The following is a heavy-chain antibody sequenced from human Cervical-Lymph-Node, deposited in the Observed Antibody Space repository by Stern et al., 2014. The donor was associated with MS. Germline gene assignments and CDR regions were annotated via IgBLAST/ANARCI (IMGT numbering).Heavy chain of an antibody. Sequence: EVQLEESGGGLMQPGGSLRLSCVASGFAFSRFDIHWVRQVAGRRLEWVSSIGTSGDTYYPDSVKGRFTISRENAKNSVYLQMNSLRAGDTAVYFCARAPRKSYDGMDVWGQGTTVIVSS. CDR1: GFAFSRFD. CDR2: IGTSGDT. D-gene: IGHD1-14*01. CDR3: ARAPRKSYDGMDV. V-gene: IGHV3-13*01. J-gene: IGHJ6*02.